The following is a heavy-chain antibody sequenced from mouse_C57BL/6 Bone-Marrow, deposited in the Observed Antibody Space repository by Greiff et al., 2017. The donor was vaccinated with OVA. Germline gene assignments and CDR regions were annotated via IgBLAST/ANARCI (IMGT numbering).Heavy chain of an antibody. Sequence: EVKVVESGGGLVQPGGSLKLSCAASGFTFSDYGMAWVRQAPRKGPEWVAFISNLAYSIYYAETVTGRFTISRENAKNTLYLEVISLGSEDTAMYYCSRHEGSSGFAYWGQGPLVTVSA. V-gene: IGHV5-15*01. CDR2: ISNLAYSI. J-gene: IGHJ3*01. D-gene: IGHD1-1*01. CDR3: SRHEGSSGFAY. CDR1: GFTFSDYG.